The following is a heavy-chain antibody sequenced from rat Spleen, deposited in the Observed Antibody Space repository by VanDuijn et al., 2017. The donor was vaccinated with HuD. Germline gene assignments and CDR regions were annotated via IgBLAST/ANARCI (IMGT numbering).Heavy chain of an antibody. CDR2: ISNTGDST. CDR3: TRSGNYALDA. CDR1: GFTFSDYY. D-gene: IGHD1-11*01. J-gene: IGHJ4*01. Sequence: EVQLVESGGGLVQPGRSLKLSCAASGFTFSDYYMAWVRQAPTKGLEWVATISNTGDSTYYEDSVKGRFTLARDKAKGTLYLQMNSLRSEDTATYYCTRSGNYALDAWGQGASVTVSS. V-gene: IGHV5S23*01.